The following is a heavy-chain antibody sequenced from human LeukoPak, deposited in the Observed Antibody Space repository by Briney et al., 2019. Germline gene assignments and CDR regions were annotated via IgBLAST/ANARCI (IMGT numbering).Heavy chain of an antibody. Sequence: SVKVSCKASGFTFTSSAVQWVRQARGQRLEWIGWIVVGSGNTSYAQKFQERVTITRDMSTSTAYMELSSLRSEDTAVYYCAAATMVRGVADYWGQGTLVTVSS. D-gene: IGHD3-10*01. CDR1: GFTFTSSA. CDR3: AAATMVRGVADY. CDR2: IVVGSGNT. V-gene: IGHV1-58*01. J-gene: IGHJ4*02.